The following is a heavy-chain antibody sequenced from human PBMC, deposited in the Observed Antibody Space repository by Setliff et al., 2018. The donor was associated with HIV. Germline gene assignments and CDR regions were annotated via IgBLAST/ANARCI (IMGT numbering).Heavy chain of an antibody. CDR3: VRHLLDYNFWSGYSTQNCFNY. D-gene: IGHD3-3*01. J-gene: IGHJ4*02. V-gene: IGHV4-59*08. Sequence: LSLTCSVSGGSIDNYYWSWIRQSPGKGLEWIGHIYYTGRTNYNPSLQSRVNMSVDTSKNQLSLNLTSVTAADTAIYYCVRHLLDYNFWSGYSTQNCFNYWGQGALVTV. CDR1: GGSIDNYY. CDR2: IYYTGRT.